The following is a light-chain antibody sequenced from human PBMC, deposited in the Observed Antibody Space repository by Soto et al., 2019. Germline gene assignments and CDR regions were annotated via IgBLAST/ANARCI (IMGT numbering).Light chain of an antibody. Sequence: QSALTQPASVSGSPGQSITISCTGSSSDIGGYNYVSWYQQHPGKAPKLMIYDVSNRPSGVSNRFSGSKSVNTASLTISGLQAEDEADYYCNSYTSSSTLVFGGGTQLTVL. J-gene: IGLJ2*01. CDR2: DVS. V-gene: IGLV2-14*03. CDR1: SSDIGGYNY. CDR3: NSYTSSSTLV.